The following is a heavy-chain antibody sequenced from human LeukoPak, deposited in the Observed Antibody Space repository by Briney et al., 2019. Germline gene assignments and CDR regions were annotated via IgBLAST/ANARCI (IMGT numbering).Heavy chain of an antibody. J-gene: IGHJ5*02. CDR1: GFTFSSHW. D-gene: IGHD2-2*01. CDR2: INSDGSSI. V-gene: IGHV3-74*01. Sequence: GGSLRLSCAASGFTFSSHWMHWVRQAPGKGLVWVSRINSDGSSISYADSVKGRFTISRDNAKNTLYLQMNSLRAEDTAVYYCARGGRSCSTTSCSPTWFDPWGQGALVTVSS. CDR3: ARGGRSCSTTSCSPTWFDP.